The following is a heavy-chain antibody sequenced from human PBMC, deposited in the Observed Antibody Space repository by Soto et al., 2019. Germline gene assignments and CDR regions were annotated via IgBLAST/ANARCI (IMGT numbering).Heavy chain of an antibody. V-gene: IGHV4-31*03. CDR2: INYSGST. D-gene: IGHD3-16*01. CDR3: GREASRRYGGGDY. CDR1: GGSISSGFYS. J-gene: IGHJ4*02. Sequence: QVQLQESGPGLVKPSQTLSLTCTVSGGSISSGFYSWSWIRQYPGKGLEWIGYINYSGSTFYTPSLKSRVTISADTSKNQFSLQLGSVTAADTAVYYCGREASRRYGGGDYWGQGTLVTVSS.